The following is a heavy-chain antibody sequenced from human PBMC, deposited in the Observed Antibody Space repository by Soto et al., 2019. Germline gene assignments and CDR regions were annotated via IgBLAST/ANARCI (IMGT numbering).Heavy chain of an antibody. D-gene: IGHD1-1*01. CDR1: GYAFTTYG. Sequence: QVHLVQSGAEVKKPGASVKVSCQGSGYAFTTYGITWVRQAPGQGLEWMGWISAHNGNTNYAQKLQGRVTVTRDTXXXXXXXELXXXRYDDTAVYYCARGRYGDYWGQGALVTVSS. V-gene: IGHV1-18*01. CDR2: ISAHNGNT. J-gene: IGHJ4*02. CDR3: ARGRYGDY.